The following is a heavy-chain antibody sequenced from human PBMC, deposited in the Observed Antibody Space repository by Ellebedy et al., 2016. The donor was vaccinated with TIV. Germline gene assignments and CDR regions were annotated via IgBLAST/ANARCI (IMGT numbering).Heavy chain of an antibody. D-gene: IGHD3-22*01. CDR1: GGSISSYY. CDR3: ARDRFYYDNSGFYFQGTDS. J-gene: IGHJ4*02. Sequence: MPSETLSLTCTVSGGSISSYYWSWIRQPPGKGLEWIGYIYYSGSTNYNPSLKSRVPISVDTSRSQLSLKLSSVTAADTAVYYCARDRFYYDNSGFYFQGTDSWGQGTLVTVSS. CDR2: IYYSGST. V-gene: IGHV4-59*01.